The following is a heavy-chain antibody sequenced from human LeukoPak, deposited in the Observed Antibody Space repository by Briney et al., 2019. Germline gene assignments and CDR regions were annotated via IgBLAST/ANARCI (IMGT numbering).Heavy chain of an antibody. Sequence: SETLSLTCAVSGGSISSGGYSWSWIRQPPGKGLEWIGYIYHSGSTYYNPSLKSRVTISVDRSKNQFSLKLSSVTAADTAVYYCARSRGYSSKNSMVVTPSVWWYFDLWGRGTLVTVSS. J-gene: IGHJ2*01. CDR2: IYHSGST. CDR3: ARSRGYSSKNSMVVTPSVWWYFDL. V-gene: IGHV4-30-2*01. D-gene: IGHD4-23*01. CDR1: GGSISSGGYS.